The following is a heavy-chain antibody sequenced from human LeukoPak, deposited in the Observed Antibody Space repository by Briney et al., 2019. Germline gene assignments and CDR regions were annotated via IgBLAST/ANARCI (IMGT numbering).Heavy chain of an antibody. J-gene: IGHJ4*02. D-gene: IGHD1-1*01. Sequence: GGSLRLSCAASGFTFSTYWMTWVRQAPGKGLEWVAVISYDGSNKYYADSVKGRFTISRDNSKNTLYLQMNSLRAEDTAVYYCARGGTGDYWGQGTLVTVSS. CDR1: GFTFSTYW. CDR3: ARGGTGDY. CDR2: ISYDGSNK. V-gene: IGHV3-30-3*01.